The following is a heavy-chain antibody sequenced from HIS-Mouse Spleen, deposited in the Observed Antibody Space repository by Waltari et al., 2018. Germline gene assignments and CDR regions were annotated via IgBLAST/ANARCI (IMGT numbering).Heavy chain of an antibody. V-gene: IGHV3-30*18. Sequence: QVQLVESGGGVVQPGRSLRLSCAASGFTVSSRGRHGVRQAPGKGLEWVAVISYDGSNKYYADSVKGRFTISRDNSKNTLYLQMNSLRAEDTAVYYCAKASSGWLDYWGQGTLVTVSS. CDR2: ISYDGSNK. J-gene: IGHJ4*02. D-gene: IGHD6-19*01. CDR1: GFTVSSRG. CDR3: AKASSGWLDY.